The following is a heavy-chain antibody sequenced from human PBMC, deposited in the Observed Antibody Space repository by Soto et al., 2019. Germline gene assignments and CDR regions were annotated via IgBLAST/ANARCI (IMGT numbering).Heavy chain of an antibody. J-gene: IGHJ4*02. D-gene: IGHD2-15*01. V-gene: IGHV1-69*01. CDR2: IIPIFGTA. CDR1: GGTFSSYA. CDR3: ARESVVAATGPFDY. Sequence: KVSCKASGGTFSSYAISWVRQAPGQGLEWMGGIIPIFGTANYAQRFQGRVTITADESTSTAYMELSSLRSEDTAVYYCARESVVAATGPFDYWGQGTLVTVSS.